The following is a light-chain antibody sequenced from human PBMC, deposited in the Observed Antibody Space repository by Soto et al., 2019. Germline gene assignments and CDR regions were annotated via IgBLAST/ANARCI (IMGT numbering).Light chain of an antibody. Sequence: EIVITQSPDTLSVSPGERATLSFRASQSVSSNLAWYQQKPGQAPRLLIYGASTRATGIPARFSGSGSGTEFTLTISSLQSEDFAVYYCQQYNNWPPITFGQGTRLEIK. CDR3: QQYNNWPPIT. J-gene: IGKJ5*01. V-gene: IGKV3-15*01. CDR1: QSVSSN. CDR2: GAS.